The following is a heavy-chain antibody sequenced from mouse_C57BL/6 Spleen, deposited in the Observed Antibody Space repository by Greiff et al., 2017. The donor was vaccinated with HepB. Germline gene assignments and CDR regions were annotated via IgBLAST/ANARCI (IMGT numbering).Heavy chain of an antibody. V-gene: IGHV1-82*01. J-gene: IGHJ1*03. D-gene: IGHD1-1*01. Sequence: VKLVESGPELVKPGASVKISCKASGYAFSSSWMNWVKQRPGKGLEWIGRIYPGDGDTNYNGKFKGKATLTADKSSSTAYMQLSSLTSEDSAVYFCARSDYYGKGWYFDVWGTGTTVTVSS. CDR2: IYPGDGDT. CDR3: ARSDYYGKGWYFDV. CDR1: GYAFSSSW.